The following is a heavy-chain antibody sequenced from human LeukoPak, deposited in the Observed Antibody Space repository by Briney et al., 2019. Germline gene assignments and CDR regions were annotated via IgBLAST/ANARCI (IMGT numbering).Heavy chain of an antibody. CDR1: GGSISSGGYY. CDR2: IYHSGST. V-gene: IGHV4-30-2*01. CDR3: ARLRYGQRITMVRGKTESLSNFDY. J-gene: IGHJ4*02. D-gene: IGHD3-10*01. Sequence: MPSETLSLTCTVSGGSISSGGYYWSWIRQPPGKGLEWIGYIYHSGSTYYNPSLKSRVTISVDRSKNQFSLKLSSVTAADTAVYYCARLRYGQRITMVRGKTESLSNFDYWGQGTLVTVSS.